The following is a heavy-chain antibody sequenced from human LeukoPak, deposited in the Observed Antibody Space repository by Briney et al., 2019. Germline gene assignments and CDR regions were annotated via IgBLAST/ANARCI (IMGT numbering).Heavy chain of an antibody. CDR1: GGSISSYY. Sequence: PSETLSLTCTVSGGSISSYYWSWIRQPPGKGLEWIGYIYTSGSTNYNPSLKSRVTISVDTSKNQFSLKLSPVTAADTALYYWAKHYVSGSYYYFDYWGQGTLVTVSS. V-gene: IGHV4-4*09. CDR2: IYTSGST. J-gene: IGHJ4*02. D-gene: IGHD1-26*01. CDR3: AKHYVSGSYYYFDY.